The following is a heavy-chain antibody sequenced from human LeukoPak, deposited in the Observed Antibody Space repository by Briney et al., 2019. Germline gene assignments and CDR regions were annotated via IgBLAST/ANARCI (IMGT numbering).Heavy chain of an antibody. CDR1: GGSISSYY. CDR3: ARVYYDILTGYPNDAFDI. Sequence: PSETLSLTCTVSGGSISSYYWSWIRQPPGKGLEWIGYIYYSGSINYNPSLKSRVTISVDTSKNQFSLKLSSVTAADTAVYYCARVYYDILTGYPNDAFDIWGQGTMVTVSS. CDR2: IYYSGSI. D-gene: IGHD3-9*01. J-gene: IGHJ3*02. V-gene: IGHV4-59*01.